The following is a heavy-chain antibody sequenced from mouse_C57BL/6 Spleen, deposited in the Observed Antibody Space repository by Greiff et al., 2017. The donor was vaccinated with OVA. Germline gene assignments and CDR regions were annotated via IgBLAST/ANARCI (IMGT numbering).Heavy chain of an antibody. CDR1: GYTFTDYN. V-gene: IGHV1-18*01. CDR3: ARRRVDYWAMDY. Sequence: VQLQQPGPELVKPGASVKIPCKASGYTFTDYNMDWVKQSHGKSLEWIGDINPTNGGTNYNQKFKGKATLTVDKSSSTAYMELSSLTSEDTAVYYCARRRVDYWAMDYWGQGTSVTVSS. CDR2: INPTNGGT. J-gene: IGHJ4*01. D-gene: IGHD1-3*01.